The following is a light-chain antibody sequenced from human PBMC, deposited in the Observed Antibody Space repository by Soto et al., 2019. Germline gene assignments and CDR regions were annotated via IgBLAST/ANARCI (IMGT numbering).Light chain of an antibody. CDR1: QSIGSW. Sequence: DTQMTQSPSTLSASVGDRVTITCRASQSIGSWLAWYQQKPGKAPKLLIYKTSILENGVPSRFSGSGSGTEFTLSISSLQPDDFATYYCHQYNSGLITFGQGTRLEIK. CDR3: HQYNSGLIT. CDR2: KTS. V-gene: IGKV1-5*03. J-gene: IGKJ5*01.